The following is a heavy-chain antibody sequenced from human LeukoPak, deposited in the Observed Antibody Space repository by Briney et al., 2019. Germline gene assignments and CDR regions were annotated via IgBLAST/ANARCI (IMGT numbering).Heavy chain of an antibody. J-gene: IGHJ4*02. D-gene: IGHD6-19*01. Sequence: ASVKVSCKASGGTFSDHAVSWVRQAPGQGLEWMGRIIPLLGLRSYAQKFQDRVMISADKSTSTAYMELSSLRSEDSALFYCAIIAVGGVDPFDSWGQGTLVTVSS. CDR3: AIIAVGGVDPFDS. CDR1: GGTFSDHA. CDR2: IIPLLGLR. V-gene: IGHV1-69*04.